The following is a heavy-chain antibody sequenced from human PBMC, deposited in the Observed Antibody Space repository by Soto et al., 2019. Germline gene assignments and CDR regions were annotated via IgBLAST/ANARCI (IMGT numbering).Heavy chain of an antibody. CDR2: IYDSGTT. Sequence: QVQLQESGPGLVKASQTLSLTCIVSGGSISSGGYYWSWIRQHPGKGLEWIGYIYDSGTTYYSPSLKSRVSISGDTSKNQLSLKLSSVTVADTAVYYCARGEVRTTFRHWGQGTLVTVSS. CDR1: GGSISSGGYY. J-gene: IGHJ4*02. CDR3: ARGEVRTTFRH. V-gene: IGHV4-31*03. D-gene: IGHD3-10*01.